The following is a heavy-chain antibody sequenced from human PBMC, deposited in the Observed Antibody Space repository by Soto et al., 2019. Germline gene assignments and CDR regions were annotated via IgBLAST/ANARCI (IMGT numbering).Heavy chain of an antibody. V-gene: IGHV3-30*18. CDR3: AKDGGYDSSGYYSPLDY. Sequence: VSKDPGKGLEWVAVISYDGSNKYYADSVKGRFTISRDNSKNTLYLQMNSLRAEDTAVYYCAKDGGYDSSGYYSPLDYWGQGTLVTVSS. J-gene: IGHJ4*02. CDR2: ISYDGSNK. D-gene: IGHD3-22*01.